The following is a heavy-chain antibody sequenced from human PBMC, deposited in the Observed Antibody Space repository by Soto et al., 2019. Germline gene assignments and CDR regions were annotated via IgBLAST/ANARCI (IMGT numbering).Heavy chain of an antibody. CDR3: IHRRRDAGPNGDY. V-gene: IGHV2-5*01. CDR1: GFSLTTDGEG. D-gene: IGHD3-16*01. J-gene: IGHJ4*02. Sequence: QITLKESGPTLVTPTQTLTLTCSFSGFSLTTDGEGVGWVRQPPGKALEWLELIYWSDSKRYSPSLKNRLTVTKDDSKNQVLLTMTNMDPVDTATYYCIHRRRDAGPNGDYWGQGTLVTVSS. CDR2: IYWSDSK.